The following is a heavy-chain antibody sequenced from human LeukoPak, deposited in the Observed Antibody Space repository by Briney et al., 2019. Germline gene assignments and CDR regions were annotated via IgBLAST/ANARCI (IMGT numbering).Heavy chain of an antibody. J-gene: IGHJ4*02. CDR3: AKDLYGSGSYQIRLFDY. D-gene: IGHD3-10*01. CDR2: IRYDGSNT. V-gene: IGHV3-30*02. CDR1: GFTFSSYG. Sequence: PGGSLRLSCAASGFTFSSYGMHWVRQAPGKGLEWLAFIRYDGSNTFYADSVKGRFTISRDNSKNTLYLQMNSLRAEDAAVYYCAKDLYGSGSYQIRLFDYWGQGTLVTVSS.